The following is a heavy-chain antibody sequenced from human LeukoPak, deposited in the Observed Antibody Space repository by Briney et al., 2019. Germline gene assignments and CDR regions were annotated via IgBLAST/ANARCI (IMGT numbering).Heavy chain of an antibody. Sequence: ASVKVSCKASGYTFTSYGISWVQQAPGQGLEWMGWISAYNGNTNYAQKLQGRVTMTTDTSTSTAYMELRSLRSDDTAVYYCARDQKGSGSYSLFDYWGQGTLVTVSS. V-gene: IGHV1-18*01. CDR2: ISAYNGNT. CDR1: GYTFTSYG. J-gene: IGHJ4*02. CDR3: ARDQKGSGSYSLFDY. D-gene: IGHD3-10*01.